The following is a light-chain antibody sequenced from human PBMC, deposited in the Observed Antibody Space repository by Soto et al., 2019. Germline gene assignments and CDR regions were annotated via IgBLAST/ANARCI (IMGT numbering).Light chain of an antibody. CDR2: DVS. CDR3: SSYTTSSTYV. V-gene: IGLV2-14*01. CDR1: SSDVGGYNY. Sequence: QSALTQPASVSGSPGQSITISCTGTSSDVGGYNYVSWHQQHPGKVPKLMIYDVSYRPSGVSNRFSGSKSGNTASLTISGLQAEDGAVYYCSSYTTSSTYVFGTGTKVTAL. J-gene: IGLJ1*01.